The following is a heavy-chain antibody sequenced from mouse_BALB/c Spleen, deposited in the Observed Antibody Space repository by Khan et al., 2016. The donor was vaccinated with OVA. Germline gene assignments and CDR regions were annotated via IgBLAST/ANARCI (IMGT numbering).Heavy chain of an antibody. J-gene: IGHJ4*01. CDR3: ARPPDFGDVMDN. V-gene: IGHV9-3-1*01. CDR2: INTYTGEP. Sequence: QIQLVQSGPELKKPGETVKISCKASGHTFTKYGMNWVKQAPGKGLKWMGWINTYTGEPTYADDFNGRVAFSLETSASTAYLQINNLRNEDTATYFCARPPDFGDVMDNWGQGTSVTVSS. CDR1: GHTFTKYG.